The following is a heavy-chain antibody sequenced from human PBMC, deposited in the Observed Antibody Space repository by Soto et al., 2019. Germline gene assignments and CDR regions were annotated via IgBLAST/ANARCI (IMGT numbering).Heavy chain of an antibody. Sequence: SQTLSLTCAISGDSVSSNSAAWNWIRQSPSRGLEWLGRTYYRSKWYNDYAVSVKSRITINPDTSKNQFSLQLNSVTPEDTAVYYCARVATVGIGAGVIHYYYGMDVWGQGTTVTVS. CDR1: GDSVSSNSAA. D-gene: IGHD4-17*01. J-gene: IGHJ6*02. CDR3: ARVATVGIGAGVIHYYYGMDV. CDR2: TYYRSKWYN. V-gene: IGHV6-1*01.